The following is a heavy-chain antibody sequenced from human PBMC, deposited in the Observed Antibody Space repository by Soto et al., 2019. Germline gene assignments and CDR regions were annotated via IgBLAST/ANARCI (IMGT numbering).Heavy chain of an antibody. CDR3: TRDRGFGMDV. CDR2: IYDNGIT. Sequence: QVPLQESDPGLVKPSQTLSLTCNVSGGSISGGRYYWNWIRQHPGKGLEWIGNIYDNGITYYNPSLKSRVIISEDTSKNQFSLRLSSVTAADTAVYYCTRDRGFGMDVWGQGTTVTVSS. CDR1: GGSISGGRYY. V-gene: IGHV4-31*03. J-gene: IGHJ6*02.